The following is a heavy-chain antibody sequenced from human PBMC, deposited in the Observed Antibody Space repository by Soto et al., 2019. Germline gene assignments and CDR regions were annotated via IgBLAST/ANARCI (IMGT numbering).Heavy chain of an antibody. J-gene: IGHJ4*02. CDR3: ARAVRHSSSSVDY. V-gene: IGHV4-38-2*01. D-gene: IGHD6-6*01. CDR1: GYSISSGDY. CDR2: IYHSGST. Sequence: PSETLSLTCAVSGYSISSGDYCGWIRQPPGKGLEWIGSIYHSGSTYYNPSLKSRVTISVDTSKNQFSLKLSSVTAADTAVYYCARAVRHSSSSVDYWGQGTLVTVSS.